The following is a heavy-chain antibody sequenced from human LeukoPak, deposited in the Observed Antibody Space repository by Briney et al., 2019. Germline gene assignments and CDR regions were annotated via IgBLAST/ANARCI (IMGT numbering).Heavy chain of an antibody. CDR1: GGTFSSYA. V-gene: IGHV1-46*01. CDR3: ARDFDSSGYYYYYGMDV. Sequence: ASVKVSCKASGGTFSSYAISWVRQAPGQGLEWMGIINPSGGSTSYAQKFQGRVTMTRDTSTSTVYMELSSLRSEDTAVYYCARDFDSSGYYYYYGMDVWGQGTTVTVSS. J-gene: IGHJ6*02. D-gene: IGHD3-22*01. CDR2: INPSGGST.